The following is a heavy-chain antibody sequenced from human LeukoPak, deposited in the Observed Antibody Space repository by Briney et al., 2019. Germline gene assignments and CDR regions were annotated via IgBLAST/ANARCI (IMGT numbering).Heavy chain of an antibody. CDR2: IYTSGST. CDR3: ARDSGVLWFGELLGGENWFDP. D-gene: IGHD3-10*01. CDR1: GGSISSGSYY. Sequence: SETLSLTCTVSGGSISSGSYYWSWIRQPAGKGLEWIGRIYTSGSTNYNPSLKSRVTISVDTSKNQFSLKLSSVTAADTVVYYCARDSGVLWFGELLGGENWFDPWGQGTLVTVSS. J-gene: IGHJ5*02. V-gene: IGHV4-61*02.